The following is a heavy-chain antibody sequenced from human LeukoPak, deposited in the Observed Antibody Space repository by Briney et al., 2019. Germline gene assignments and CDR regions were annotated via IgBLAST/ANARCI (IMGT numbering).Heavy chain of an antibody. CDR1: GYTFNSYD. D-gene: IGHD3-10*01. CDR3: ARGGAGTYYKRDGWFDP. Sequence: ASVKVSCKASGYTFNSYDINWVRQATGQGLEWMGWMNPNTGNTGYGERFQGRVTMTRDNSISTAYMELDSLTSEDTAVYYCARGGAGTYYKRDGWFDPWGQGTVVTVSS. V-gene: IGHV1-8*01. CDR2: MNPNTGNT. J-gene: IGHJ5*02.